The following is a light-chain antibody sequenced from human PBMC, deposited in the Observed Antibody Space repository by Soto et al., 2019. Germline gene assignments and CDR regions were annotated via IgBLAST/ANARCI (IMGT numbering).Light chain of an antibody. V-gene: IGKV1-5*03. Sequence: DIQMTQSPSTLSASVGDRATITCRASQSIDRLLAWYQQKPGKAPELLIYQASTLESGVPSRFSGSGSGTEFTLTVSSLQPDDFATYYCQQYSEPPWTFRLGTRVEIK. CDR2: QAS. CDR3: QQYSEPPWT. J-gene: IGKJ1*01. CDR1: QSIDRL.